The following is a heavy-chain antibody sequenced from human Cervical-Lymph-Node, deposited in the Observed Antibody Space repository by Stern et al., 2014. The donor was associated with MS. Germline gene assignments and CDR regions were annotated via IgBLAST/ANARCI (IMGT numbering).Heavy chain of an antibody. V-gene: IGHV2-5*02. CDR1: GFSFTSSRMG. CDR2: IYWDDDT. CDR3: ARTDYSLLSGXXXFDY. J-gene: IGHJ4*02. Sequence: GPTLVKPTQTLTLTCTFSGFSFTSSRMGVGWIRPPQGKALEWLTLIYWDDDTRYSPSLKTRLAITKDNAKSQVVLRLTNMAPEDTGTYYCARTDYSLLSGXXXFDYCGQGAPVTV. D-gene: IGHD3-3*01.